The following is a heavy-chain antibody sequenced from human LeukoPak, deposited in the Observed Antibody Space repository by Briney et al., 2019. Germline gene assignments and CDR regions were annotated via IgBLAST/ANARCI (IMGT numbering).Heavy chain of an antibody. V-gene: IGHV4-34*01. CDR3: ASGGYGGYYYYYMDV. D-gene: IGHD1-1*01. CDR1: GGSFSGYY. CDR2: INHSGST. J-gene: IGHJ6*03. Sequence: SETLSLTCAVYGGSFSGYYWSWIRQPPGKGLEWIGEINHSGSTNYNPSLKSRVTISVDTSKNQFSLKLSSVAAADTAVYYCASGGYGGYYYYYMDVWGKGTTVTVSS.